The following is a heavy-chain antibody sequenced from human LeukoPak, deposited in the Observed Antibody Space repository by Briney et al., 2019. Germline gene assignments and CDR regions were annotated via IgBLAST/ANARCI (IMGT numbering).Heavy chain of an antibody. CDR3: ARNYCSSTSCYKGSWFDP. CDR1: GGSISSSSYY. D-gene: IGHD2-2*02. V-gene: IGHV4-39*01. J-gene: IGHJ5*02. Sequence: SETLSLTCTVSGGSISSSSYYWGWIRQPPGTGLEWIGSIYYSGSTYYNPSLKSRVTISVDTSKNQFSLKLSSVTAAGTAVYYCARNYCSSTSCYKGSWFDPWGQGTLVTVSS. CDR2: IYYSGST.